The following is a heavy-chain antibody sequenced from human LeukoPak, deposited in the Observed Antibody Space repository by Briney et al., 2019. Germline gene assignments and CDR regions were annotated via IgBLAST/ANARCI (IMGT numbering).Heavy chain of an antibody. V-gene: IGHV1-69*04. D-gene: IGHD3-22*01. CDR2: IIPILGIA. J-gene: IGHJ6*02. CDR3: ARDEFPTGYDSSGRYGMDV. CDR1: GGTFSSYT. Sequence: ASVKVSCKASGGTFSSYTISWVRQAPGQGLEWMGRIIPILGIANYAQKFQGRVTITADKSTSTAYMELSSLRSEDTAVYYCARDEFPTGYDSSGRYGMDVWGQGTTVTVSS.